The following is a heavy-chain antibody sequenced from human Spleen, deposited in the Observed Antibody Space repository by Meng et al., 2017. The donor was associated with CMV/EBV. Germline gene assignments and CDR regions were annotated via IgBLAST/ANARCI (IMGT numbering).Heavy chain of an antibody. D-gene: IGHD1-26*01. J-gene: IGHJ6*02. V-gene: IGHV4-34*01. Sequence: GSLRLSCAGSGFTFSGYWMNWVRQAPGKGLEWIGDISHSGTTNYNPSLKSRVAMSVDTSKKQFSLNLRSVTAADTGVYYCARGNKLYYYYGMDVWGQG. CDR3: ARGNKLYYYYGMDV. CDR1: GFTFSGYW. CDR2: ISHSGTT.